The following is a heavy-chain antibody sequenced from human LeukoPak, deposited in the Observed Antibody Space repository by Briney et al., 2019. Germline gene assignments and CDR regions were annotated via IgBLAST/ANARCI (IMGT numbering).Heavy chain of an antibody. CDR3: ARGQSSGSYYLALDI. V-gene: IGHV3-30*04. D-gene: IGHD1-26*01. CDR2: ISYDGSNK. CDR1: GFTFSSYA. Sequence: PGRSLRLSCAASGFTFSSYAMHWVRQAPGKGLEWVAVISYDGSNKYYADSVKGRFTISIDNSKNTLYLQMNSLRAEDTAVYYCARGQSSGSYYLALDIWGKGTTVTVSS. J-gene: IGHJ3*02.